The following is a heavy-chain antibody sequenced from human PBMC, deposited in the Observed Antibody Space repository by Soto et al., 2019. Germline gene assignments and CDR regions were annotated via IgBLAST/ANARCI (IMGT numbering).Heavy chain of an antibody. CDR3: ARASVSPLTVYAPLGF. J-gene: IGHJ4*02. D-gene: IGHD2-8*01. V-gene: IGHV1-2*02. CDR2: INPTTGGT. CDR1: GYSLTEYY. Sequence: ASVKVSCKASGYSLTEYYLHWVRQAPGQGLEWMGWINPTTGGTTYAQKFEGRVTMTRDRSVNTAYMELSRLRSDDTALYFCARASVSPLTVYAPLGFWGQGSLVTVSS.